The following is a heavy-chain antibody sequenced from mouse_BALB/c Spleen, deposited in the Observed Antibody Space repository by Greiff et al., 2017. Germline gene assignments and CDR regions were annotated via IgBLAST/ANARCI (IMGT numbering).Heavy chain of an antibody. CDR3: ARDGDYYGSSPYWYFDV. CDR2: IWAGGST. CDR1: GFSLTSYG. Sequence: QVQLKESGPGLVAPSQSLSITCTVSGFSLTSYGVHWVRQPPGKGLEWLGVIWAGGSTNYNSALMSRLSISKDNSKSQVFLKMNSLQTDDTAMYYCARDGDYYGSSPYWYFDVWGAGTTVTVSS. V-gene: IGHV2-9*02. J-gene: IGHJ1*01. D-gene: IGHD1-1*01.